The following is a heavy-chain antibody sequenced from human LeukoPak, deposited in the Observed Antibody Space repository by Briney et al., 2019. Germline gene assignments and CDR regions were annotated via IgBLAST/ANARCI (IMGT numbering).Heavy chain of an antibody. CDR2: IYHSGST. Sequence: SETLSPTCTVSGYSISSGYYWGWIRQPPGKGLEWIGSIYHSGSTYYNPSLRSRVTISVDTSKNQFSLKLSSVTAADTAVYYCAETSYYRDAFDIWGQGTMVTVSS. CDR1: GYSISSGYY. V-gene: IGHV4-38-2*02. J-gene: IGHJ3*02. CDR3: AETSYYRDAFDI. D-gene: IGHD1-26*01.